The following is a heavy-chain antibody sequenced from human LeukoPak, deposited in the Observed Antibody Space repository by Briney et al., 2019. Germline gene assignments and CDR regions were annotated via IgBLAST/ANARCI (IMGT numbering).Heavy chain of an antibody. CDR1: GFTFSSYG. V-gene: IGHV3-30*18. CDR3: AKGMVRGVIPDY. J-gene: IGHJ4*02. Sequence: GGSLRLSCAASGFTFSSYGMHWVRQAPGKGLEWVAVISYDGSNKYYADSVKGRFTISRDNSKNTLYLQMNSLRAEDTAVYYSAKGMVRGVIPDYWGQGTLVTVSS. CDR2: ISYDGSNK. D-gene: IGHD3-10*01.